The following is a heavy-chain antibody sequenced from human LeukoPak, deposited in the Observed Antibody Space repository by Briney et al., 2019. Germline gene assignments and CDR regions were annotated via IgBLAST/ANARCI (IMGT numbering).Heavy chain of an antibody. CDR1: GFTFSSYA. CDR3: AKEQVAGNFRGGLDY. J-gene: IGHJ4*02. Sequence: GGSLRLSCAASGFTFSSYAMHWVRQAPGKGLEWVAVISYDGSNKYYADSVKGRFTISRDNSKNTLYLQMNSLRAEDTAVYYCAKEQVAGNFRGGLDYWGQGTLVTVSS. V-gene: IGHV3-30-3*02. D-gene: IGHD6-19*01. CDR2: ISYDGSNK.